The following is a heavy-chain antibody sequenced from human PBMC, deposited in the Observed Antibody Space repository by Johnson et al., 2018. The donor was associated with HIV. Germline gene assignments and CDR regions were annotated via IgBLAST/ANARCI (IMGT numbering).Heavy chain of an antibody. V-gene: IGHV3-30-3*01. CDR3: ARARMTTVTNDAFDI. CDR2: ISYDGSNK. J-gene: IGHJ3*02. D-gene: IGHD4-17*01. Sequence: QVQLMESGGGVVQPGRSLRLSCAGSGFTFSSYAMHWVRQAPGKGLEWVTVISYDGSNKYYADSVKGRFTISRDNSKNTLYLQMNSLRAEDTAVYYCARARMTTVTNDAFDIWGQGTMVTVSS. CDR1: GFTFSSYA.